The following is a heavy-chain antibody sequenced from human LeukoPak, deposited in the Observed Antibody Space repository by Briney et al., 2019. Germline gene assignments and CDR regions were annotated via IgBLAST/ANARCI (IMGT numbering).Heavy chain of an antibody. Sequence: ASVKVSCKASGYTFTSYAMHWVHQAPGQRLEWMGWINAGNGNTKYSQKFQGRVTITRDTSASTAYMELSSLRSEDTAVCYCARPYYDFWSGYYDYWGQGTLVTVSS. V-gene: IGHV1-3*01. CDR3: ARPYYDFWSGYYDY. D-gene: IGHD3-3*01. CDR1: GYTFTSYA. J-gene: IGHJ4*02. CDR2: INAGNGNT.